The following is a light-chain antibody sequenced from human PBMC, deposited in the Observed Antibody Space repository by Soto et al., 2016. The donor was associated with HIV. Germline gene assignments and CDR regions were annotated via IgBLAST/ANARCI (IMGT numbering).Light chain of an antibody. CDR2: AAS. CDR1: QGLSNS. J-gene: IGKJ4*01. Sequence: DIQMTQSPSSLSASVGDRVTITCRASQGLSNSLAWYQQKPGKAPKLLLYAASRLESGVPSRFSGSGSETDYTLSISSLQPEDFATYYCQQYYTTPQVTFGGGTKVEIK. CDR3: QQYYTTPQVT. V-gene: IGKV1-NL1*01.